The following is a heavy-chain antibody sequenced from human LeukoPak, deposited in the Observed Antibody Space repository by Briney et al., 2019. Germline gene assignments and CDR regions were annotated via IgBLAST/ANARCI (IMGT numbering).Heavy chain of an antibody. Sequence: GGSLRLSCVVSGFTFTNYAMSWVRQAPGRGLEWVSAISGGGDNTYYADSVKGRFTISRDNSKNTLYLQIDSLRDEDTAAYYCAKSPYSSGWYYFDYWGQGTLVTVSS. CDR1: GFTFTNYA. D-gene: IGHD6-19*01. J-gene: IGHJ4*02. CDR3: AKSPYSSGWYYFDY. CDR2: ISGGGDNT. V-gene: IGHV3-23*01.